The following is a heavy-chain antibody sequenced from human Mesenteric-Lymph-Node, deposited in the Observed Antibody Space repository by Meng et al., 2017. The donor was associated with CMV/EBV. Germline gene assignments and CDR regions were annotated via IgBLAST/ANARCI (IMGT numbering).Heavy chain of an antibody. Sequence: SGPTLVKPTETLTLTCIVSGFSLTNSRMGVSWIRQPPGRALEWLAHSFSDDEKSHRASLQSRLTVFHDVSTNHVVLTMTNVDPEDTGTYYCARVGRAPRYRGVPAIYNYGLDVWAQGTTVTVSS. CDR1: GFSLTNSRMG. V-gene: IGHV2-26*01. CDR3: ARVGRAPRYRGVPAIYNYGLDV. CDR2: SFSDDEK. D-gene: IGHD5-24*01. J-gene: IGHJ6*02.